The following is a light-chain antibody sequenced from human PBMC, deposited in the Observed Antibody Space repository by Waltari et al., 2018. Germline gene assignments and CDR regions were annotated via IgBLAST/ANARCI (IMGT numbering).Light chain of an antibody. CDR1: SSDVGGYNY. Sequence: QSALTQPASVSGSPGPSLTTSCTGTSSDVGGYNYVSWYQQHPGKAPKLMIYDVSKRPSGVSNRFSGSKSGNTASLTISGLQAEEEADYYCSSYTSSSTYVVFGGGTKLTVL. J-gene: IGLJ2*01. CDR2: DVS. CDR3: SSYTSSSTYVV. V-gene: IGLV2-14*01.